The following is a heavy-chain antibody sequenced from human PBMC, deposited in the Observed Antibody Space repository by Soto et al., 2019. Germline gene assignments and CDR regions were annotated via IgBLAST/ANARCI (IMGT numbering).Heavy chain of an antibody. J-gene: IGHJ1*01. Sequence: SVKVSCKASGGTFSSYAISWVRQAPGQGLEWMGGIIPIFGTANYAQKFQGRVTITADESTSTAYMELSSLRSEDTAVYYCARSPRVLMVYAIEYFQHWGQGTLVTVSS. V-gene: IGHV1-69*13. CDR3: ARSPRVLMVYAIEYFQH. CDR2: IIPIFGTA. CDR1: GGTFSSYA. D-gene: IGHD2-8*01.